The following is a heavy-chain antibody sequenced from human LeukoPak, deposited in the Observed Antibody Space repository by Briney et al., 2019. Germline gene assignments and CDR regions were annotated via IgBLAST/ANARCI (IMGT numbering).Heavy chain of an antibody. J-gene: IGHJ6*02. Sequence: ASVKVSCKASGYTFIGYYMHWVRQAPGQGLEWMGWINHNSGGTNYAQKFQGRVTMTRDTSISTAYMELSGLRSDDTAVYYCASGAATGTIQSRPSYYNYYGMDVWGQGTTVTVSS. V-gene: IGHV1-2*02. CDR3: ASGAATGTIQSRPSYYNYYGMDV. CDR1: GYTFIGYY. D-gene: IGHD2-2*01. CDR2: INHNSGGT.